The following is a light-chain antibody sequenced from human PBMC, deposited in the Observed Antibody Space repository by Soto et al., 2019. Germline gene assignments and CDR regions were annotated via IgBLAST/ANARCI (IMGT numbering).Light chain of an antibody. CDR3: NSCTSSNTYV. Sequence: SVLTHPASVSGSPGQSVTISCTGTSSDVGGDNFVSWYQQHPGKAPKLMIYDVNHRPSGIPDRFSGSKSGNTASLTISGLQAEDEADYYCNSCTSSNTYVFGTGTKVTVL. J-gene: IGLJ1*01. CDR2: DVN. CDR1: SSDVGGDNF. V-gene: IGLV2-14*03.